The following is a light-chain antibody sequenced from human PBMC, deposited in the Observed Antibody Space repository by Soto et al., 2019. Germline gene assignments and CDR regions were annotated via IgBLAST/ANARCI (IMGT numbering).Light chain of an antibody. Sequence: EIVLTQSPATLSLSPGERATLSCRASQSVGSYLAWYQQKPSQAPRLLIHDASNRATGTPARFSGSGSGTDFTLTISSLEPEDFAVYYCQQRSKWPLTFGGGTKVDIK. CDR2: DAS. V-gene: IGKV3-11*01. J-gene: IGKJ4*01. CDR3: QQRSKWPLT. CDR1: QSVGSY.